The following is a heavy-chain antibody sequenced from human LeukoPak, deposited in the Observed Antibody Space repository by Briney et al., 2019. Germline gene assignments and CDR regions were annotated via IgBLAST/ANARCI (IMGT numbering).Heavy chain of an antibody. V-gene: IGHV4-59*01. CDR1: GGSISSYY. CDR3: ARHSDLPAAMDY. J-gene: IGHJ4*02. D-gene: IGHD2-2*01. Sequence: SETLSLTCTVSGGSISSYYWSWIRQPPGKGLEWIGYIYYSGSTNYNPSLKSRVTISVDTSKNQFSLKLSSVTAADTAVYYCARHSDLPAAMDYWGQGTQVTGSS. CDR2: IYYSGST.